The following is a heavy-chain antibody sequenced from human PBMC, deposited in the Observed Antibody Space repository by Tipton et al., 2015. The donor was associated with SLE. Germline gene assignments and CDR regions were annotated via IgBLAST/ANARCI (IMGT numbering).Heavy chain of an antibody. D-gene: IGHD3-22*01. CDR2: IYTSGYT. CDR1: GGSMSSYY. J-gene: IGHJ4*02. V-gene: IGHV4-4*08. Sequence: TLSLTCTVSGGSMSSYYWNWVRQSPGKGLEWIGHIYTSGYTNYNPSFKTRVTISVDTSKNHFSLRLTSVTAADTAVYYCARDLGYYDNSGLAYWGQGTLVTVSS. CDR3: ARDLGYYDNSGLAY.